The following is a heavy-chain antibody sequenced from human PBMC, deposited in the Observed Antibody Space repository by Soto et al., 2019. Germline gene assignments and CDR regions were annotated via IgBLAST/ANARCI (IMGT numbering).Heavy chain of an antibody. CDR1: GLAFSTSW. J-gene: IGHJ4*02. CDR2: LHPDGSVK. Sequence: VQLVESGGGLVQPGGSLRLSCGASGLAFSTSWMAWVRQAPGKGLEWVAELHPDGSVKTYVDAVRGRVTISRDNAKNSVNLQMNSLRVEDTAIYYWARDPYFGAIDYWGRGTLVTVSP. CDR3: ARDPYFGAIDY. D-gene: IGHD3-16*01. V-gene: IGHV3-7*01.